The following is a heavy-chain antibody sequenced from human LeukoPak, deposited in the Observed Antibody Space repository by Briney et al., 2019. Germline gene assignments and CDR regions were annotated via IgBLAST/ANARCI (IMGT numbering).Heavy chain of an antibody. Sequence: ASVTVSCKASGYTFTGYYMHWVRQAPGQGLEWMGWINPNSGGTNYAQKFQGRVTMTRDTSISTAYMELSRLRSDDTAVYYCARELGDFWSGYYYWFDPWGQGTLVTVSS. CDR3: ARELGDFWSGYYYWFDP. CDR2: INPNSGGT. V-gene: IGHV1-2*02. J-gene: IGHJ5*02. CDR1: GYTFTGYY. D-gene: IGHD3-3*01.